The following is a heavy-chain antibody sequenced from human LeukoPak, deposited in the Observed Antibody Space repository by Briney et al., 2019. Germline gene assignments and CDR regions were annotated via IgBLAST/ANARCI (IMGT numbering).Heavy chain of an antibody. CDR3: ARVSGWNPFDY. Sequence: TGGSLRLSCAASGFTFNSYWMHWVRQAPGKGLVWVSRINSDGSSTSYADSVKGRFTISRDNAKNTLYLQMNSLRAEDTAVYYCARVSGWNPFDYWGQGTLVTVSS. V-gene: IGHV3-74*01. CDR1: GFTFNSYW. D-gene: IGHD1-1*01. CDR2: INSDGSST. J-gene: IGHJ4*02.